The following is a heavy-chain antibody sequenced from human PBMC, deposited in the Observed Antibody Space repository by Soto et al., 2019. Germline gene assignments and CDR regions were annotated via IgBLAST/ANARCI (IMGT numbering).Heavy chain of an antibody. D-gene: IGHD1-26*01. CDR3: AREDILGARSFDY. J-gene: IGHJ4*02. CDR1: GFTFSCYS. V-gene: IGHV3-48*02. Sequence: GGSLRLSCAASGFTFSCYSMSLVRQAPGKGLEWVSYISSLSSPRYYAESVEGRFIISRDNAKNSLYLQMNSLRDEDTAVYFCAREDILGARSFDYWGQGTLVTVSS. CDR2: ISSLSSPR.